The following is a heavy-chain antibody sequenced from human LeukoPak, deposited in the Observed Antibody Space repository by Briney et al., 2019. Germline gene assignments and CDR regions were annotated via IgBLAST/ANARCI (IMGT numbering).Heavy chain of an antibody. CDR3: ARLLDNDISGDPDTFDV. V-gene: IGHV4-59*11. J-gene: IGHJ3*01. CDR1: GGSLSGHY. Sequence: SESLSLTCTVSGGSLSGHYWSWIRHPPGERLEWIGYVSYTGGTKYNPSLQSRVTISIDTSKTQFSLMLNSVTSADTAVYACARLLDNDISGDPDTFDVWGQGTTVIVSS. D-gene: IGHD3-22*01. CDR2: VSYTGGT.